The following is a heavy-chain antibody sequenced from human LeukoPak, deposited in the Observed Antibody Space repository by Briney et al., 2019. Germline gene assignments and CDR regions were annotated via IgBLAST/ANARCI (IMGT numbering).Heavy chain of an antibody. CDR1: GGSFSGYY. J-gene: IGHJ6*02. CDR3: ARRPYHYHGLDV. CDR2: INHSGST. Sequence: PSETLSLTCAVYGGSFSGYYWSWIRQPPGKGLEWIGEINHSGSTNYNPSLKSRVTISVDTSKNQFSLKLSSVTAADTAVYYCARRPYHYHGLDVWGPGTTVIVSS. V-gene: IGHV4-34*01.